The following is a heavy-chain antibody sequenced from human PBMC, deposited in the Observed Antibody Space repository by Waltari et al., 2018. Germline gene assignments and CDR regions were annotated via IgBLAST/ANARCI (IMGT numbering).Heavy chain of an antibody. CDR1: GFTFSGSA. CDR3: TYFYDSSGYYAH. D-gene: IGHD3-22*01. Sequence: EVQLVESGGGLVQPGGSLKLSCAASGFTFSGSAMHWVRQASGKGREGVGRIRSKANSYATAYAASVKGRFTISRDDSKNTAYLQMNSLKTEDTAVYYCTYFYDSSGYYAHWGQGTLVTVSS. V-gene: IGHV3-73*02. J-gene: IGHJ4*02. CDR2: IRSKANSYAT.